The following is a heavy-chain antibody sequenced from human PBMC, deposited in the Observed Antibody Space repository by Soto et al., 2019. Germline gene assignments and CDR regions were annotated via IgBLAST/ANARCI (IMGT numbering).Heavy chain of an antibody. J-gene: IGHJ4*02. V-gene: IGHV3-23*01. Sequence: GGSLRLSCAASGFTFSSYAMSWVRQAPGKGLEWVSAISGSGGSTYYADSVKGRFTISRDNSKNTLYLQMNSLRAEDTAVYYCAKVPFNFGAAAGNDYWGQGTLVTVSS. CDR2: ISGSGGST. D-gene: IGHD6-13*01. CDR3: AKVPFNFGAAAGNDY. CDR1: GFTFSSYA.